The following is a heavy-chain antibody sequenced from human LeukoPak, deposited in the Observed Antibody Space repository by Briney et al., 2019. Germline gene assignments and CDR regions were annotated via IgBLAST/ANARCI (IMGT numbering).Heavy chain of an antibody. CDR2: IYYSGST. D-gene: IGHD4-17*01. CDR1: GGSISGGGYY. Sequence: SETLSLTSTVSGGSISGGGYYWSWIRQHPGKGLEWIGYIYYSGSTYYNPSLKSRVTISVDTSKNQFFLKLSSVTAADTAVYYCASHYGINHYYGMDVWGQGTTVTVSS. CDR3: ASHYGINHYYGMDV. V-gene: IGHV4-31*03. J-gene: IGHJ6*02.